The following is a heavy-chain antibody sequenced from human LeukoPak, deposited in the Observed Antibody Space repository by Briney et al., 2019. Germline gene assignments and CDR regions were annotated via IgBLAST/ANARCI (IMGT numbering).Heavy chain of an antibody. Sequence: GGSLRLSCAASGFTFSSYAMHWVRQAPGKGLEWVAVISYDGSNKYYADSVKGRFTISRDNSKNTLYLQMNSLRAEDTAVYYCAKDSGSYYSHPSAFDIWGQGTMVTVSS. CDR2: ISYDGSNK. CDR3: AKDSGSYYSHPSAFDI. CDR1: GFTFSSYA. D-gene: IGHD1-26*01. J-gene: IGHJ3*02. V-gene: IGHV3-30-3*01.